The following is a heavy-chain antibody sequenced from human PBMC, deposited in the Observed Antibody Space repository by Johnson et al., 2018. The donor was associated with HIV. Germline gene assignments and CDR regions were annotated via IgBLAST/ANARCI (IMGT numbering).Heavy chain of an antibody. D-gene: IGHD5-18*01. CDR3: ARADTAMVRGAFDI. Sequence: VQLVESGGGVFQPGVSLRLSCSASGFTFDDYAMHWVRQAPGKRLEWVSGISWNGGSTGYADSVKGRFTISRDNAKNSLYLQMNSLRAEDTALYYCARADTAMVRGAFDIWGQGTMVTVSS. V-gene: IGHV3-20*04. CDR1: GFTFDDYA. CDR2: ISWNGGST. J-gene: IGHJ3*02.